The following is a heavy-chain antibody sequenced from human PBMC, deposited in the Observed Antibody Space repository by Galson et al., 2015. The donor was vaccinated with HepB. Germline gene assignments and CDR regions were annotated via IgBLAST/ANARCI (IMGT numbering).Heavy chain of an antibody. CDR1: GNIFSNSG. D-gene: IGHD3-10*01. Sequence: SVKVSCKASGNIFSNSGINWVRQAPGQGLEWMGRIIPSLNIAHYAQKFQGRVSISADESTSTVYMDMSSLKSEDTAIYYCARDGGRDLEYYYGSGNRIDYWGQGTLVTVSS. V-gene: IGHV1-69*04. J-gene: IGHJ4*02. CDR2: IIPSLNIA. CDR3: ARDGGRDLEYYYGSGNRIDY.